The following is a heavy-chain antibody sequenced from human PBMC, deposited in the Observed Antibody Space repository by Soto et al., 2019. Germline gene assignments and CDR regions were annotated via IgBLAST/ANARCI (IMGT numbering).Heavy chain of an antibody. CDR3: ATDLPTTGTTMGYYYYGMDV. CDR2: FDPEDGET. V-gene: IGHV1-24*01. Sequence: ASVKVSCKVSGYTLTELSMHWVRQAPGIGLEWMGGFDPEDGETIYAQKFQGRVTMTEDTSTDTAYMELSSLRSEDTAVYYCATDLPTTGTTMGYYYYGMDVWGQGTTVTVSS. CDR1: GYTLTELS. D-gene: IGHD1-1*01. J-gene: IGHJ6*02.